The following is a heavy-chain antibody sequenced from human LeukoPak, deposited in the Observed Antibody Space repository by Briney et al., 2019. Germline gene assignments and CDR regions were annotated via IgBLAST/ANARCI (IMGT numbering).Heavy chain of an antibody. CDR1: GFTFSGSA. CDR3: TVIWFGEGQPIDY. CDR2: IRSKANSYAT. V-gene: IGHV3-73*01. D-gene: IGHD3-10*01. Sequence: GGSLRLSCAASGFTFSGSAMPWVRQASGKGLEWVGRIRSKANSYATAYAASVKGRFTISRDDSKNTAYLQMNSLKTEDTAVYYCTVIWFGEGQPIDYWGQGTLVTVSS. J-gene: IGHJ4*02.